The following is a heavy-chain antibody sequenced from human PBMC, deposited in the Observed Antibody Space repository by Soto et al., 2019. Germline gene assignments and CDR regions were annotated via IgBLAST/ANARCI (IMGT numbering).Heavy chain of an antibody. V-gene: IGHV3-30-3*01. Sequence: PGGSLRLSCAASGFTFSSYAMHWVRQAPGKGLEWVAVISYDGSNKYYADSVKGRFTISRDNSKNTLYLQMNSLRAEDTAVYYCARDTPTVLYYFDYWGQGTLVTVSS. CDR3: ARDTPTVLYYFDY. CDR2: ISYDGSNK. D-gene: IGHD4-4*01. CDR1: GFTFSSYA. J-gene: IGHJ4*02.